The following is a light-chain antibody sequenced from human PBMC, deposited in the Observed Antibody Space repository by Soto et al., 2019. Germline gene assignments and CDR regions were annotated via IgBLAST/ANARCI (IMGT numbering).Light chain of an antibody. Sequence: QSALTQPASVSGSPGQSITISCTGTSTDVGGYNYVSWYQQHPGKAPKLLIYEVSNRPSGIYNRFSGSKSGKTASLTISGLQAKYEADYYCSSYFSGNTPVLFGGGTKLTVL. CDR2: EVS. CDR1: STDVGGYNY. CDR3: SSYFSGNTPVL. J-gene: IGLJ2*01. V-gene: IGLV2-14*01.